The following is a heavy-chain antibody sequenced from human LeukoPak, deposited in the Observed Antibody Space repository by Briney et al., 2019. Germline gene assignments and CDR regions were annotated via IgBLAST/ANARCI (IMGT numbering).Heavy chain of an antibody. CDR3: AREGYCSGGSCWRGFDY. J-gene: IGHJ4*02. CDR1: GGSISSGGYS. V-gene: IGHV4-30-4*07. D-gene: IGHD2-15*01. Sequence: SETLSLTCAVSGGSISSGGYSWSWIRQPPGKGLEWIGYIYYSGSTYYNPSLKSRVTISVDTSKNQFSLKLSSVTAADTAVYYCAREGYCSGGSCWRGFDYWGQGTLVTVSS. CDR2: IYYSGST.